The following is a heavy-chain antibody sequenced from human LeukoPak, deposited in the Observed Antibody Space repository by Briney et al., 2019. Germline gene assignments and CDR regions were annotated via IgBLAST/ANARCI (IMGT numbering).Heavy chain of an antibody. Sequence: KPSETLSLNCTVSGGSFSGGSYYWSWFRQPPGKGLEWIGYMYYSGNINYNPSLKSRVTISVDTSKNQFSLKLSSVTAADTAVYYCARHLGFCSISSCYSYFDPWGQGTLVTVSS. CDR2: MYYSGNI. J-gene: IGHJ5*02. CDR1: GGSFSGGSYY. V-gene: IGHV4-61*01. CDR3: ARHLGFCSISSCYSYFDP. D-gene: IGHD2-2*01.